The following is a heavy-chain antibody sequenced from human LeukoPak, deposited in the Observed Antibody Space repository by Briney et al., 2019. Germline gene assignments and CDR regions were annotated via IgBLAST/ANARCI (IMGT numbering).Heavy chain of an antibody. CDR3: ARDRRAGGSYHELDY. Sequence: GGSLRLSCAASGFTFSNAWMSWVRQAPGKGLEWVANIKQDGSEKYYVDSVKGRFTISRDNAKNSLYLQMNSLRAEDTAVYYCARDRRAGGSYHELDYWGQGTLVTVSS. CDR2: IKQDGSEK. D-gene: IGHD1-26*01. CDR1: GFTFSNAW. J-gene: IGHJ4*02. V-gene: IGHV3-7*01.